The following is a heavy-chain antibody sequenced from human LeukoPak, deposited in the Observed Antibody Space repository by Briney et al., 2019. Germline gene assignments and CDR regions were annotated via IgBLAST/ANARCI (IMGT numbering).Heavy chain of an antibody. V-gene: IGHV2-5*02. CDR1: GFSLITPGVG. CDR3: ATRVFEGGYWDSGKFDY. J-gene: IGHJ4*02. CDR2: LKFDDDG. Sequence: SGPTVVNPTSTLTLTCTSTGFSLITPGVGVGWIRRIPGKAGVCLALLKFDDDGRYNPSLTSRLTSSKDTSKSQVVLTMTSMDPVDTATYYCATRVFEGGYWDSGKFDYWGQGTPVTVSS. D-gene: IGHD2-21*02.